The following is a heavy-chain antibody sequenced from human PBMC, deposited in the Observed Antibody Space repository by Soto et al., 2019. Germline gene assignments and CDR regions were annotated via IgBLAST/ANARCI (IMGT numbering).Heavy chain of an antibody. V-gene: IGHV1-69*02. CDR1: GGTFSSYT. J-gene: IGHJ4*02. D-gene: IGHD2-15*01. CDR3: ARGGRNGGGSYY. CDR2: IIPILGIA. Sequence: VQLVQSGAEVKKPGSSVKVSCKASGGTFSSYTISWVRQAPGQGLEWMGRIIPILGIANYAQKFQGRVTITADKSTSTAYMELSSLRSEDTAVYYCARGGRNGGGSYYWGQGTLVTVSS.